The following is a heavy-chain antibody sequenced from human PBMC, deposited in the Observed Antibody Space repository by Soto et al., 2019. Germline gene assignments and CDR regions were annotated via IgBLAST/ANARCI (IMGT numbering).Heavy chain of an antibody. V-gene: IGHV2-70*01. D-gene: IGHD1-1*01. CDR3: ARIRVWNGPHFDY. CDR1: GGSISSSRYY. J-gene: IGHJ4*02. Sequence: TLSLTCTVSGGSISSSRYYWDWIRQPPGKALEWLALIDWDDDKYYSTSLKTRLTISKDTSKNQVVLTMTNMDPVDTATYYCARIRVWNGPHFDYWGQGTLVTVSS. CDR2: IDWDDDK.